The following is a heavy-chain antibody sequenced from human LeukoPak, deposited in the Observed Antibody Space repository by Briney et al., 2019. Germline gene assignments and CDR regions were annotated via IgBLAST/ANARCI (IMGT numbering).Heavy chain of an antibody. J-gene: IGHJ6*03. CDR3: ARSACTGDRYYYYYMDV. V-gene: IGHV1-46*01. CDR1: GYTFTSYY. CDR2: INPSGGST. D-gene: IGHD6-13*01. Sequence: ASVKVSCKASGYTFTSYYMHWVRQAPGQGLEWMGIINPSGGSTSYAQKFQGRVTMTRDTSTSTVYMELSSLRSEDTAVYYCARSACTGDRYYYYYMDVWGKGTTVTVSS.